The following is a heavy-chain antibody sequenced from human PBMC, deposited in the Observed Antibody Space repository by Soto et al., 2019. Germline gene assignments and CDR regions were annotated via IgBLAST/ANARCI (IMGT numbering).Heavy chain of an antibody. CDR1: GYTFTSYG. J-gene: IGHJ4*02. CDR2: ISAYNGNT. Sequence: ASVKVSCKASGYTFTSYGISWVRQAPGQGLEWMGWISAYNGNTNYAQKLQGRVTMTTDTSTSTAYMELRSLRSDDTAVYYCARGSSLEGYYYDSSGPESLDYWGQGTLVTVSS. V-gene: IGHV1-18*01. CDR3: ARGSSLEGYYYDSSGPESLDY. D-gene: IGHD3-22*01.